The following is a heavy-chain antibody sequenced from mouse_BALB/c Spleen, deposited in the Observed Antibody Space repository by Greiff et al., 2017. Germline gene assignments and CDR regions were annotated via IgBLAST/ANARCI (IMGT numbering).Heavy chain of an antibody. J-gene: IGHJ3*01. Sequence: EVQGVESGGGLVQPGGSLKLSCAASGFTFSSYGMSWVRQTPDKRLELVATINSNGGSTYYPDSVKGRFTISRDNAKNTLYLQMSSLKSEDTAMYYCARDPSSFAYWGQGTLVTVSA. CDR3: ARDPSSFAY. V-gene: IGHV5-6-3*01. CDR1: GFTFSSYG. D-gene: IGHD6-1*01. CDR2: INSNGGST.